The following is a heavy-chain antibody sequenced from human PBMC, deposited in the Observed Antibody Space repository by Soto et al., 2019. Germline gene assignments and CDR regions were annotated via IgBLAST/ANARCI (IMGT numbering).Heavy chain of an antibody. J-gene: IGHJ4*02. Sequence: ASVKVSCKVSGYTLTELSMHCLRQPPPKGLEWMGGFDPEDGETIYAQKFQGRVTMTEDTSTDTAYMELSSLRSEDTAVYYCATGGYSGYGLWVFDYWGQGTLVTVSS. CDR1: GYTLTELS. CDR2: FDPEDGET. V-gene: IGHV1-24*01. D-gene: IGHD5-12*01. CDR3: ATGGYSGYGLWVFDY.